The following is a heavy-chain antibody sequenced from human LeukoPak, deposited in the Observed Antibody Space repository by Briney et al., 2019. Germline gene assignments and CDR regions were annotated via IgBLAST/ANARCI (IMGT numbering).Heavy chain of an antibody. Sequence: SETLSLTCTVSGGSISSSSYYWGWIRQPPGKGLEWIGSIYYSGSTYYNPSLKSRVTISVDTSKNQFSLKLSSVTAADTAVYYCARDARWHRFWGEGTLVTVSS. CDR2: IYYSGST. D-gene: IGHD5-24*01. V-gene: IGHV4-39*07. CDR3: ARDARWHRF. CDR1: GGSISSSSYY. J-gene: IGHJ4*02.